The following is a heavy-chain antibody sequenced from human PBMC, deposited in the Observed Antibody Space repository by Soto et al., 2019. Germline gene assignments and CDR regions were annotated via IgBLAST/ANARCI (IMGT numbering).Heavy chain of an antibody. D-gene: IGHD2-2*01. CDR2: IKQDGSEK. CDR1: GFTFSSYW. J-gene: IGHJ4*02. V-gene: IGHV3-7*01. CDR3: ARGLRRYCSSTSCLYFDY. Sequence: EVQLVESGGGLVQPGGSLRLSCAASGFTFSSYWMSWVRQAPGKGLEWVANIKQDGSEKYDVDSVKVRFTISRDNAKNSLYLQMNSLRAEDTAVYYCARGLRRYCSSTSCLYFDYWGQGTLVTVSS.